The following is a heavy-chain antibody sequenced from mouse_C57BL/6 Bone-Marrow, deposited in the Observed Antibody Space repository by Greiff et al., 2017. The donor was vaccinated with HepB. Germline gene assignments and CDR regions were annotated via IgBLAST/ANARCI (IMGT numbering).Heavy chain of an antibody. Sequence: EVKLMESEGGLVQPGSSMKLSCTASGFTFSDYYMAWVRQVPEKGLEWVANINYDGSSTYYLDSLKSRFIISRDNAKNILYLQMSSLKSEDTATYYCARGGSSYPFDYWGQGTTLKVSS. CDR1: GFTFSDYY. D-gene: IGHD1-1*01. J-gene: IGHJ2*01. V-gene: IGHV5-16*01. CDR3: ARGGSSYPFDY. CDR2: INYDGSST.